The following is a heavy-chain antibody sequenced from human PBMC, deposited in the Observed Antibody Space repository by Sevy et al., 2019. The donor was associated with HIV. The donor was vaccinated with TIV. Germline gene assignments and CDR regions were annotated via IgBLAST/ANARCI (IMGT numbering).Heavy chain of an antibody. D-gene: IGHD2-21*01. CDR2: IRNKANSYTT. J-gene: IGHJ4*02. CDR3: ARLMRRILWWSLDS. Sequence: GGSLRLSCAASGFTFSGYYMDWVRQAPGKGLEWVGRIRNKANSYTTEFAASVKGRFTISRDDSKNSLYLQMHSLKTDDTAVYYCARLMRRILWWSLDSWGQGTLVTVSS. V-gene: IGHV3-72*01. CDR1: GFTFSGYY.